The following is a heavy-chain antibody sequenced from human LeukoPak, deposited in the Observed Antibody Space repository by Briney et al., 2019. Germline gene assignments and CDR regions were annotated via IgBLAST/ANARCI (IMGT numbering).Heavy chain of an antibody. J-gene: IGHJ4*02. CDR1: GSTCSSYA. CDR2: IIPILGIA. V-gene: IGHV1-69*04. CDR3: ARDPDYDILTGQNFDY. Sequence: GASVKVSCKASGSTCSSYAMSWVRQAPGQGLEKMGRIIPILGIANYAQKFQGRVTITADKSTSTAYMELSSLRSEDTAVYYCARDPDYDILTGQNFDYWGQGTLVTVSS. D-gene: IGHD3-9*01.